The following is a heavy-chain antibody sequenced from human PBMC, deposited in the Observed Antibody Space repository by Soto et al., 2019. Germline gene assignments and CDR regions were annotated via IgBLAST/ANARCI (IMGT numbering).Heavy chain of an antibody. CDR2: INAGNGNI. D-gene: IGHD6-13*01. J-gene: IGHJ6*02. Sequence: ASVKVSCKASGYTFTSYAMHWVRQAPGQRLEWMGWINAGNGNIKYSQKFQGRVTITRDTSASTAYMELSSLRSEDTAVYYCARIGLKQQLARYGMDVWGQGTTVTVSS. V-gene: IGHV1-3*01. CDR1: GYTFTSYA. CDR3: ARIGLKQQLARYGMDV.